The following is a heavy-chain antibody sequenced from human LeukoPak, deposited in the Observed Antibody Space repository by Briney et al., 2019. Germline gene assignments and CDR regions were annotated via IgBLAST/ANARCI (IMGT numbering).Heavy chain of an antibody. Sequence: GGSLRLSCAASGFTFSSYAMSWVRQAPGKGLEWVSAISGSGGSTYYADSVKGRFTISRDNSKNSLYLQMNSLRAEDTAVYYCARDLNWYDSSGPDTFDHWGQGTLVTVSS. V-gene: IGHV3-23*01. J-gene: IGHJ4*02. CDR1: GFTFSSYA. CDR3: ARDLNWYDSSGPDTFDH. D-gene: IGHD3-22*01. CDR2: ISGSGGST.